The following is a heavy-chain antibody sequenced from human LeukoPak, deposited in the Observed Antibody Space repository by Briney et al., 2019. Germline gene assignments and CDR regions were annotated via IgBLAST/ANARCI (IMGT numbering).Heavy chain of an antibody. V-gene: IGHV3-23*01. D-gene: IGHD3-10*01. CDR3: AKYYYGSGSYYRGAFDI. Sequence: GGSLRLSCAASGFTFRSYAMSWPRQAPGKGLDRVSAISGSGGSTYYVDSVKGRFTISRDNSKNTLYLQMNSLRAEDTAVYYCAKYYYGSGSYYRGAFDIWGQGTMVTVSS. J-gene: IGHJ3*02. CDR2: ISGSGGST. CDR1: GFTFRSYA.